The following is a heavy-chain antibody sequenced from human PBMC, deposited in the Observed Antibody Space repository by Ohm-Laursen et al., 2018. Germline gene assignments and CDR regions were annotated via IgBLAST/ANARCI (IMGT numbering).Heavy chain of an antibody. J-gene: IGHJ4*02. CDR3: AHREGV. Sequence: TQTLTLTRTFSGFSVTTTGVGVGWIRQPPGKALEWLAVIYWNDSKHYSPSLRSKLTISKDTSKNQVVLTMTNMDPVDTATYYCAHREGVWGQGTLVTVSS. CDR1: GFSVTTTGVG. CDR2: IYWNDSK. V-gene: IGHV2-5*01.